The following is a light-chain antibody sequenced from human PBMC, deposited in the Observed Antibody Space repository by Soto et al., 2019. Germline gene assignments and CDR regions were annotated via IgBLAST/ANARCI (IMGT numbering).Light chain of an antibody. J-gene: IGKJ3*01. CDR2: AAS. Sequence: DIQVTQSPSYLSASVGDRVTVSCRASQTIGRYLNWYQQKPGEAPKLLIYAASTLQGGVPSRFSGSGSGTDFPLTSSTLQPEDFATYFCQQSEVAPFTFGPGTKLDIK. CDR3: QQSEVAPFT. V-gene: IGKV1-39*01. CDR1: QTIGRY.